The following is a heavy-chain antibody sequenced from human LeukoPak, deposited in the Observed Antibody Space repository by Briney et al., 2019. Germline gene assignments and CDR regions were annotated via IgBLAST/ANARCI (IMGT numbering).Heavy chain of an antibody. CDR1: GFTFSSYE. J-gene: IGHJ6*02. CDR2: ISSSGSTI. V-gene: IGHV3-48*03. Sequence: TGGSLRLSCAASGFTFSSYEMSWLRQAPGKGLEWVSYISSSGSTIYYADSVKGRFTISRDNAKNSLYLQMNSLRAEDTAVYYCARDLQLGYYYYGMDVWGQGTTVTVSS. D-gene: IGHD2-2*01. CDR3: ARDLQLGYYYYGMDV.